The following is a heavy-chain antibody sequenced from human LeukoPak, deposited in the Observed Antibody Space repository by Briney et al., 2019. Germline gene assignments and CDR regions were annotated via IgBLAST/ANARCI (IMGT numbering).Heavy chain of an antibody. CDR2: IYPGDSDT. CDR1: GYSFTTYW. D-gene: IGHD3-10*01. CDR3: ARRGSGSYYDSLDY. V-gene: IGHV5-51*01. J-gene: IGHJ4*02. Sequence: GESLKISCKASGYSFTTYWIGWVRQMPGKGLEGMGIIYPGDSDTRYSPSFQGQVTISADTFISTAYLQWSSLRASDTAMYYCARRGSGSYYDSLDYWGQGTLVTVSS.